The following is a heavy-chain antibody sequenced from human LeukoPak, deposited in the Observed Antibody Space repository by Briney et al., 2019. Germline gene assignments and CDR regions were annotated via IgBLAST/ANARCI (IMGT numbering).Heavy chain of an antibody. V-gene: IGHV3-23*01. J-gene: IGHJ6*03. CDR1: GFTFSNYA. D-gene: IGHD6-13*01. Sequence: GGYLRLSCAASGFTFSNYAMSWVRQAPGKGLEWVSAISSNGGSTYYADSVKGRFTISRDNSKNTLYLQMNSLRAEDTAVYYCAKVAAAATFVRYYMDVWGKGTTVTVSS. CDR2: ISSNGGST. CDR3: AKVAAAATFVRYYMDV.